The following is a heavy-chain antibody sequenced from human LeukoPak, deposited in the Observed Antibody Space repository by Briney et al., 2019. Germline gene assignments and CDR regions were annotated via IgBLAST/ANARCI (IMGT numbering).Heavy chain of an antibody. CDR3: AVPFRAI. V-gene: IGHV3-30*02. CDR2: IRNYGTDK. Sequence: PGGSLRLSCAASGFTFTRYSIHWVRQAPGKGLEWVTFIRNYGTDKYYADSVKGRFTISRDNSKNTLYMQMNSLRAEDTAVYYCAVPFRAIWGQGTLVTVSS. J-gene: IGHJ4*02. CDR1: GFTFTRYS.